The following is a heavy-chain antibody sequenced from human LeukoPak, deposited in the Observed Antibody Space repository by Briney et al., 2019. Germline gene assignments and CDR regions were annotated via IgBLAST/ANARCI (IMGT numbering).Heavy chain of an antibody. CDR1: GGSFSGYY. D-gene: IGHD1-26*01. V-gene: IGHV4-59*01. CDR3: ARGGTYFDD. Sequence: SETLSLTCAVYGGSFSGYYWSWIRQPPGKGLEWIGYIFFVGSTNYNPSLKSRVTISLDTSKTHFSLRLSSVTAADTAVYYCARGGTYFDDWGQGTLVTVSS. J-gene: IGHJ4*02. CDR2: IFFVGST.